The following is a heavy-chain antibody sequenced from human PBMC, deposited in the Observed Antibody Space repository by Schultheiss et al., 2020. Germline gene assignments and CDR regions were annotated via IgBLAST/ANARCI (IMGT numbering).Heavy chain of an antibody. J-gene: IGHJ4*02. D-gene: IGHD4-23*01. CDR1: GGSFSGYY. Sequence: SETLSLTCAVYGGSFSGYYWSWIRQPPGKGLEWIGYIYYSGSTNYNPSLKSRVTISVDTSKNQFSLKLSSVTAADTAVYYCARYGYGGNGFLFDYWGQGTLVTVSS. CDR2: IYYSGST. CDR3: ARYGYGGNGFLFDY. V-gene: IGHV4-34*01.